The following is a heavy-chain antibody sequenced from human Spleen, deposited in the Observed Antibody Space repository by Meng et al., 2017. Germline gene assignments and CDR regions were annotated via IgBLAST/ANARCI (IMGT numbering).Heavy chain of an antibody. CDR2: IDPKNGDT. Sequence: ASVKVSCKPSGYNFPDYYIHWVRQAPGQGLEWMGRIDPKNGDTHYAQKFQGRVTMTGDTSISTAYMDLSGLRSDDTAVYYCARGYYDSSGYLEAFDIWGQGTTVTVSS. CDR1: GYNFPDYY. V-gene: IGHV1-2*06. D-gene: IGHD3-22*01. CDR3: ARGYYDSSGYLEAFDI. J-gene: IGHJ3*02.